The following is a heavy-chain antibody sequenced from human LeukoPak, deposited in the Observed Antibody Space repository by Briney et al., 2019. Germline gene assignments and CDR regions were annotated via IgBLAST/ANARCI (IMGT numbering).Heavy chain of an antibody. Sequence: ASVKVSCKASGYTFTTYDINWVRQSTGQGLEWMGWTNPNSGHTGYAQKFQGRLTITRDTSISTAYMELSSLRSEDTAVYYCARVAGSIDYWGQGTLVTVSS. D-gene: IGHD6-19*01. CDR2: TNPNSGHT. J-gene: IGHJ4*02. CDR1: GYTFTTYD. V-gene: IGHV1-8*03. CDR3: ARVAGSIDY.